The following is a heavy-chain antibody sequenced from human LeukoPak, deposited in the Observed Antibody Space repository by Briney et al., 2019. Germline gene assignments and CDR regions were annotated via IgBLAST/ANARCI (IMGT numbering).Heavy chain of an antibody. V-gene: IGHV4-39*07. CDR2: IYYSGST. J-gene: IGHJ4*02. CDR1: GGSISSSSNY. CDR3: ARDYFDSSGIQVFDY. D-gene: IGHD3-22*01. Sequence: SETLSLTCNVSGGSISSSSNYWGWIRQPPGKGLEWIGSIYYSGSTYYNPSLKSRVTISVYTSKNQFSLKLTSVTAADTAVYYCARDYFDSSGIQVFDYWGQGPLVTVSS.